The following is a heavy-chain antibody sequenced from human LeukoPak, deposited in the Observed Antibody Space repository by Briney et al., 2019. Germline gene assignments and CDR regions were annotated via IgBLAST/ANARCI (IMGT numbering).Heavy chain of an antibody. CDR3: ARGEIEVVPAAMRRWYYMDV. Sequence: PSETLSLTCPVSGGSIGSYYWSWIRQPPGKELECLGYIYYRGSTNYNPSLKSRVTISVDTSKNQFSLKLSSVTAADTAVYYCARGEIEVVPAAMRRWYYMDVWGKGTTVTVSS. CDR2: IYYRGST. D-gene: IGHD2-2*01. CDR1: GGSIGSYY. V-gene: IGHV4-59*01. J-gene: IGHJ6*03.